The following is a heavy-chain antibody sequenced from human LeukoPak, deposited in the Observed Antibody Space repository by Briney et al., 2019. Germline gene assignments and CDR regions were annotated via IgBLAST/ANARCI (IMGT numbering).Heavy chain of an antibody. CDR2: IDSSSTTV. Sequence: GGSLRLSCAASGFTFTSYSMNWVRQAPGKGLEWVSYIDSSSTTVLYADSVKGRFTISRDNARNSLYLQMNSLRAEDTAVYYCARASDPWLQLTWGQGTLVTVSS. CDR3: ARASDPWLQLT. J-gene: IGHJ5*02. CDR1: GFTFTSYS. D-gene: IGHD5-24*01. V-gene: IGHV3-48*01.